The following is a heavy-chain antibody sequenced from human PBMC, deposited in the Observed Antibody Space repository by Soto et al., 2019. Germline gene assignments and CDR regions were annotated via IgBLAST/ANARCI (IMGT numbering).Heavy chain of an antibody. CDR2: ISSSSSYI. CDR3: ARDMVNFDFWSGYYTNGYYYYYMDV. D-gene: IGHD3-3*01. Sequence: EVQLVESGGGLVKPGGSLRLSCAASGFTFSSYSMNWVRQAPGKGLEWVSSISSSSSYIYYADSVKGRFTISRDNANNSLYLKMNRLGAEDSSVYYCARDMVNFDFWSGYYTNGYYYYYMDVWGKRTTVTVSS. CDR1: GFTFSSYS. J-gene: IGHJ6*03. V-gene: IGHV3-21*01.